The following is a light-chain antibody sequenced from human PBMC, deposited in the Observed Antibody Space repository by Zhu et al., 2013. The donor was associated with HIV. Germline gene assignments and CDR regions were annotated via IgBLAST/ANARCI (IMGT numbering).Light chain of an antibody. CDR2: QDS. V-gene: IGLV3-1*01. CDR1: KLGDKY. CDR3: AGWDDNLNGPV. J-gene: IGLJ3*02. Sequence: SYELTQPPSVSVSPGQTASITCSGDKLGDKYACWYQQKPGQSPVLVIYQDSKRPSGIPERFSGSKSGTSASLAISGLQSEDEADYYCAGWDDNLNGPVFGGGTKVTVL.